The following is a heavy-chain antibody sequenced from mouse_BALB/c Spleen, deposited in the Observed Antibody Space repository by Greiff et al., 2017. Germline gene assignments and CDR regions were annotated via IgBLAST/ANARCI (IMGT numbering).Heavy chain of an antibody. CDR2: IYPSYIYT. J-gene: IGHJ3*01. V-gene: IGHV1-69*02. CDR1: GYTFTSYW. CDR3: TREGGYDYSFAY. Sequence: QVQLKQPGAELVRPGASVKLSCKASGYTFTSYWINGVKQRPGQGLEWIGNIYPSYIYTNYNQKFKDKATLTVDKSSSTAYMQLSSPTSEDSAVYYCTREGGYDYSFAYWGQGTLVTVSA. D-gene: IGHD2-4*01.